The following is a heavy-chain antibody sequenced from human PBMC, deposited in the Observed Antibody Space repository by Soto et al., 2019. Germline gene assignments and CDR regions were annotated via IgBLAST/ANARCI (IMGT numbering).Heavy chain of an antibody. D-gene: IGHD4-17*01. CDR3: ARAYGDYTDAFDI. CDR2: IIPILGIA. V-gene: IGHV1-69*02. J-gene: IGHJ3*02. CDR1: GGTFSSYT. Sequence: ASVKVSCKASGGTFSSYTISWVRQAPGQGLEWMGRIIPILGIANYAQKFQGRVTITADKSTSTAYMELSSLRSEDTAVYYCARAYGDYTDAFDIWGQGTMVTVSS.